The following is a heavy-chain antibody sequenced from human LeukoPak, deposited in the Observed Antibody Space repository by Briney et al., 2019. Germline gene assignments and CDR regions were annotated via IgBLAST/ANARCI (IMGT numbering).Heavy chain of an antibody. J-gene: IGHJ4*02. CDR1: GFTFSSFA. CDR2: ISGSGGST. Sequence: GGSLRLSCAASGFTFSSFAMSWVRQAPGKGLGWVSAISGSGGSTYYADSVKGRFTISRDDSKNTAYLQMDSLKAEDTAVYYCTSQTDTNCGGDCYYFDYWGQGTLVTVSS. CDR3: TSQTDTNCGGDCYYFDY. V-gene: IGHV3-23*01. D-gene: IGHD2-21*02.